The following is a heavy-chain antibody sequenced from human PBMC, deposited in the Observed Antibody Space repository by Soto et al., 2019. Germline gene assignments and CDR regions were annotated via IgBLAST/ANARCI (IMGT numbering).Heavy chain of an antibody. CDR1: GFTFSSYA. D-gene: IGHD2-21*01. CDR3: ARSSGSYSATPYYYYSGMDV. V-gene: IGHV3-30-3*01. CDR2: ISYDGSNK. Sequence: PGGSLRLSCAASGFTFSSYAMHWVRQAPGKGLEWVAVISYDGSNKYYADSVKGRFTISRDNSKNTLYLQMNSLRAEDTAVYYCARSSGSYSATPYYYYSGMDVWGQGTTVTVSS. J-gene: IGHJ6*02.